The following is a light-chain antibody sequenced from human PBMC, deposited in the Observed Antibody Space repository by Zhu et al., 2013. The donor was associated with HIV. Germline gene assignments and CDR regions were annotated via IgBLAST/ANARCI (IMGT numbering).Light chain of an antibody. CDR3: QSYDSSLSGSV. J-gene: IGLJ1*01. CDR2: EGS. CDR1: SSDVGSFNL. V-gene: IGLV2-14*02. Sequence: QSALTQPASVSGSPGQSITISCTGTSSDVGSFNLVSWYQQHPGKAPKLMIYEGSQRPSGVSYRFSGSKSGNTASLTISGLQAEDEADYYCQSYDSSLSGSVFGTGTKVTVL.